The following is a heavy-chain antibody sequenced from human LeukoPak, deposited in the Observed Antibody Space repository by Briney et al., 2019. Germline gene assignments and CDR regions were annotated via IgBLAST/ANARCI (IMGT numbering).Heavy chain of an antibody. CDR2: IYHSGRT. CDR1: GYSISSGYY. V-gene: IGHV4-38-2*02. J-gene: IGHJ5*02. D-gene: IGHD3-22*01. CDR3: AREDYYDSSQAGWFDP. Sequence: SETLSLTCTVSGYSISSGYYWGWIRQPPGKGLEWIGSIYHSGRTYYNPSLKSRVTISVDTSKNQFSLKLSSVTAADTAVYYCAREDYYDSSQAGWFDPWGQGTLVTVSS.